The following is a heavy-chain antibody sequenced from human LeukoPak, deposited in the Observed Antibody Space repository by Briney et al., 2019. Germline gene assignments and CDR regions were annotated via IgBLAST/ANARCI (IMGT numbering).Heavy chain of an antibody. Sequence: PGGSLRLSCAASGFIFSSYEMNWVRQAPGKGLEWVSYISSSGSTIYYADSVKGRFTISRDNAKNSLYLQMNSLRAEDTAVYYCAKTVATTYYYYYYMDVWGKGTTVTISS. D-gene: IGHD5-12*01. CDR1: GFIFSSYE. V-gene: IGHV3-48*03. CDR3: AKTVATTYYYYYYMDV. J-gene: IGHJ6*03. CDR2: ISSSGSTI.